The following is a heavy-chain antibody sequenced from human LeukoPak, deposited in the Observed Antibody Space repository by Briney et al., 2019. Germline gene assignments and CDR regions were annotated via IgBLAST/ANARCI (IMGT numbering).Heavy chain of an antibody. CDR2: ISGSGGNT. CDR3: AKDGRRISMIGVVRRGHYFDY. CDR1: GFTFSSYA. D-gene: IGHD3-22*01. Sequence: GGSLRLSCAASGFTFSSYAMSWVRQAPGKGLEWVSAISGSGGNTYYIDSVKGRFTISRDNSKNTLDLQMNSLRAEDTAVYYCAKDGRRISMIGVVRRGHYFDYWGQGILVTVSS. J-gene: IGHJ4*02. V-gene: IGHV3-23*01.